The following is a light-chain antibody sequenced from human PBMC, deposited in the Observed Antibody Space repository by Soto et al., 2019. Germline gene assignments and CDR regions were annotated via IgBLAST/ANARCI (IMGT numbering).Light chain of an antibody. CDR2: GAS. J-gene: IGKJ1*01. CDR1: QSISSY. CDR3: QQSYSTPRT. V-gene: IGKV1-39*01. Sequence: DIPMTQSPSSLSASVGDRVTITCRASQSISSYLNWYQQKRGKAPKLLIYGASSLQSGVPSRFSGSGSGTDFTLTISSLQPEDFATYYCQQSYSTPRTFGQGTKVEIK.